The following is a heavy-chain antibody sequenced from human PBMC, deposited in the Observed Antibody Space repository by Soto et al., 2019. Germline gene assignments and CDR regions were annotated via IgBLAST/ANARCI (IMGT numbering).Heavy chain of an antibody. Sequence: GESLNISCKGSGYSFTTYWIAWVRQMPGKGLEWVGVVYPGDSDTRYSPSFEGHVTISVDKSISTAFLQWNSLKASDNAIYFCARQSTSAPKDYWGQGTLVTVSS. D-gene: IGHD3-10*01. CDR1: GYSFTTYW. CDR3: ARQSTSAPKDY. J-gene: IGHJ4*01. CDR2: VYPGDSDT. V-gene: IGHV5-51*01.